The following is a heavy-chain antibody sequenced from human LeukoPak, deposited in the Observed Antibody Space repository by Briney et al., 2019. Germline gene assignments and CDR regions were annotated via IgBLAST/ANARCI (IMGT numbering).Heavy chain of an antibody. CDR2: ISSSSSYI. CDR3: AKDSGRITMVRGVLPY. D-gene: IGHD3-10*01. V-gene: IGHV3-21*01. CDR1: GFTFSSYS. J-gene: IGHJ4*02. Sequence: GGSLRLSCAASGFTFSSYSMNWVRQAPGKGLEWVSSISSSSSYIYYADSVKGRFTISRDNSKNTLYLQMNSLRAEDTAVYYCAKDSGRITMVRGVLPYWGQGTLVTVSS.